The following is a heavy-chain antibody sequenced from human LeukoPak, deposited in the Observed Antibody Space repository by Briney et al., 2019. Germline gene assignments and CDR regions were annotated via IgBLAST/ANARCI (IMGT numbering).Heavy chain of an antibody. CDR1: GYTFTGYY. CDR3: ARDLRSSRWFDP. J-gene: IGHJ5*02. Sequence: ASAKVSCKASGYTFTGYYMHWVRQAPGQGLEWMGWINPNSGGTNYAQKFQGRVTMTRDTSISTAYMELSRLRSDDTAVYYCARDLRSSRWFDPWGQGTLVTVSS. CDR2: INPNSGGT. D-gene: IGHD6-6*01. V-gene: IGHV1-2*02.